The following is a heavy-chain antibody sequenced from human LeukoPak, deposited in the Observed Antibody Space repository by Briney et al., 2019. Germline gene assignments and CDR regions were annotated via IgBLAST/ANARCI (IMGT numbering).Heavy chain of an antibody. CDR3: AREQNLGPGSGWYFDL. Sequence: GGYLRLSCAVSGFTFKNYRMNWVRQAPGKGLEWVANIKQDGSEEYYVDSVKGRFTISRDNAKNSLYLQMNSLRAEDTALYYCAREQNLGPGSGWYFDLWGRGTLVTVSS. V-gene: IGHV3-7*03. CDR2: IKQDGSEE. D-gene: IGHD6-19*01. CDR1: GFTFKNYR. J-gene: IGHJ2*01.